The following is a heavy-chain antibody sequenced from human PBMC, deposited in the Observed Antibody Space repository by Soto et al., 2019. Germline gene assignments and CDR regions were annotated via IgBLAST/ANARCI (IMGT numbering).Heavy chain of an antibody. V-gene: IGHV3-15*07. J-gene: IGHJ4*02. Sequence: GGSLRLSCAASGFTFSNAWMNWVRQAPGKGLEWVGRIKSKTDGGTTDYAAPVKGRFTISRDDSKNTLYLQMNSLKTEDTAVYYCTTDLIVATIGYYFDYWGQGTLVTVSS. CDR1: GFTFSNAW. D-gene: IGHD5-12*01. CDR3: TTDLIVATIGYYFDY. CDR2: IKSKTDGGTT.